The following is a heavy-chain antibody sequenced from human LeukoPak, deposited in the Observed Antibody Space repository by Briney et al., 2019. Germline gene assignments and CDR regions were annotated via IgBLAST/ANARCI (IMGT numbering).Heavy chain of an antibody. V-gene: IGHV4-61*02. J-gene: IGHJ5*02. D-gene: IGHD1-1*01. CDR2: IYTSGST. CDR1: GGSISSGSYY. CDR3: ARELYNWNPAGDWFDP. Sequence: PSETLSLTCTVSGGSISSGSYYWSWIRQPAGKGLEWIGRIYTSGSTNYNPSLKSRVTISVDTSKNQFSLKLSSVTAADTAVYYCARELYNWNPAGDWFDPWAREPWSPSPQ.